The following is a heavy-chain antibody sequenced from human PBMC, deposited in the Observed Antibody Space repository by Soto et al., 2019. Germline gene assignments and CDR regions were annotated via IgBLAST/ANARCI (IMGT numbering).Heavy chain of an antibody. Sequence: NHSETLSLTCTVSGGSMSSYYWSWIRQPPGKGLEWIGHIYHSGVTNYNPSLKSRVTISVDRSKNEFSLKLSSVTAADTAVYYCARGSNRNGYYEGFDNWGQGTLVTVSS. J-gene: IGHJ5*02. V-gene: IGHV4-59*12. CDR1: GGSMSSYY. CDR3: ARGSNRNGYYEGFDN. CDR2: IYHSGVT. D-gene: IGHD3-22*01.